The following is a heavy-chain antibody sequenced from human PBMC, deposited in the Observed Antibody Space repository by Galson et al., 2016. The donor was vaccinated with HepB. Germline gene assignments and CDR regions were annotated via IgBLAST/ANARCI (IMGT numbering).Heavy chain of an antibody. J-gene: IGHJ4*02. V-gene: IGHV3-7*01. CDR1: GFTFSGSW. CDR2: INQAGTAI. D-gene: IGHD1-26*01. Sequence: SLRLYCAASGFTFSGSWMSWVRQAPGNGLEWVAHINQAGTAIYYVDSVKGRFTISRDNAKNSLYLQMSSLRAEDTAVYFCVGWYSGTYSANYWGQGTLVTFSS. CDR3: VGWYSGTYSANY.